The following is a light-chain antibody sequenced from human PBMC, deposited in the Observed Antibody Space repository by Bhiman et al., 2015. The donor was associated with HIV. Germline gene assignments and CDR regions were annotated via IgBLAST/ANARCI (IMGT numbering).Light chain of an antibody. J-gene: IGLJ2*01. CDR1: SSNIGAGYD. CDR2: GNS. Sequence: QSVLTQPPSVSGAPGQRVTISCTGSSSNIGAGYDVHWYQQLPGTAPKLLIYGNSNRPSGVPDRFSGSKSGTSASLAITGLQAEDEADYYCGTWDTSLSGVIFGGGTKLTVL. V-gene: IGLV1-40*01. CDR3: GTWDTSLSGVI.